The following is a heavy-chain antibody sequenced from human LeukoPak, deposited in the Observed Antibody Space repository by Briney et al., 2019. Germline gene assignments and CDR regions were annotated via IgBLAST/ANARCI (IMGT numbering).Heavy chain of an antibody. CDR2: VSASGGST. CDR1: AFTFRSYA. Sequence: GGSLRPSCAASAFTFRSYAMIWVRQAPGKGLEWVSTVSASGGSTYYADSVKGRFTISRDNSNNTLSLQINSLRPEDTAVYYCAKGAASRGYTYMANWGQGTLVTVSS. V-gene: IGHV3-23*01. CDR3: AKGAASRGYTYMAN. D-gene: IGHD5-18*01. J-gene: IGHJ4*02.